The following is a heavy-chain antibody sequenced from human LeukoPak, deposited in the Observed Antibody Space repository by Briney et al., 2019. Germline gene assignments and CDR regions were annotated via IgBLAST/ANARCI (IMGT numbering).Heavy chain of an antibody. Sequence: PSETLSLTCTVPGGSISSYYWSWLRQPPGKGLEWIGYIYYSGRTNYNPSLKSRVTISVDTSKNQFSLTLSSVTAADTAVYYCARGQKYRNGYTVTELGSGYFDYWGQGTLVTVSS. J-gene: IGHJ4*02. V-gene: IGHV4-59*01. D-gene: IGHD5-18*01. CDR3: ARGQKYRNGYTVTELGSGYFDY. CDR2: IYYSGRT. CDR1: GGSISSYY.